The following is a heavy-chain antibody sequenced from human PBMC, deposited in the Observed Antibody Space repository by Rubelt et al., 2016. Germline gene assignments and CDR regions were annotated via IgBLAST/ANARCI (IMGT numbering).Heavy chain of an antibody. J-gene: IGHJ5*02. CDR1: GFTFSSYW. CDR2: IIGSGGDT. Sequence: EVQLVESGGGLVQPGGSLRLSCAASGFTFSSYWMSWVRQAPGKGLEWVSTIIGSGGDTYYADSVKGRFTISRDNSKNTLHLQMDSLRGEDTATYYCAKDHSRDGPVAWGQGTLVTVSS. CDR3: AKDHSRDGPVA. V-gene: IGHV3-23*04. D-gene: IGHD5-24*01.